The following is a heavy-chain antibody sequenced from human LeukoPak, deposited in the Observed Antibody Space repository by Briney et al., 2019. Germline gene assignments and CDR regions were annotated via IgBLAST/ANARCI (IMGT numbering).Heavy chain of an antibody. CDR2: ISGMGGST. CDR3: AKKSAVRVDIVATAYFDY. V-gene: IGHV3-23*01. Sequence: PGGSLRLSCAASGFTFSSYAMSWVRQAPGKGLEGVSAISGMGGSTYYADSVKGRFTISRDNSKNTLYLQMNRLRAEDTAVYYCAKKSAVRVDIVATAYFDYWGQGTLVTVSS. J-gene: IGHJ4*02. D-gene: IGHD5-12*01. CDR1: GFTFSSYA.